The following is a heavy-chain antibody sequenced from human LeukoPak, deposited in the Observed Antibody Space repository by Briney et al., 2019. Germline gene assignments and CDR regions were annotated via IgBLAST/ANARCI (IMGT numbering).Heavy chain of an antibody. CDR2: IKQDGSEK. V-gene: IGHV3-7*01. CDR1: GFTFSSCW. CDR3: ARDLYDFWSGYYTGIDY. Sequence: GGSLRLSCAASGFTFSSCWMSWVRQAPGKGLEWVANIKQDGSEKYYVDSVKGRFTISRDNAKNSLYLQMNSLRAEDTAVYYCARDLYDFWSGYYTGIDYWGQGTLVTVSS. D-gene: IGHD3-3*01. J-gene: IGHJ4*02.